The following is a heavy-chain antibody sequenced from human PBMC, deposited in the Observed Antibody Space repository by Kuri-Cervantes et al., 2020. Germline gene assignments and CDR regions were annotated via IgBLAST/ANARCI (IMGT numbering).Heavy chain of an antibody. CDR2: IKQDGSEK. D-gene: IGHD6-19*01. CDR3: ARAYTSGLDY. J-gene: IGHJ4*02. V-gene: IGHV3-7*04. Sequence: GESLKISCAASGFTFSSYSMNWVRQAPGKGLEWVANIKQDGSEKYYVDSVKGRFTISRDNAKNSLYLQMNSLRAEDTAVYYCARAYTSGLDYWGQGTLVTVSS. CDR1: GFTFSSYS.